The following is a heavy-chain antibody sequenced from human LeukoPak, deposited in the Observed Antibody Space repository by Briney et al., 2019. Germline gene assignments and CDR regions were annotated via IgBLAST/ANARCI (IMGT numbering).Heavy chain of an antibody. CDR1: GFTFSSYW. CDR2: INSDGSST. CDR3: ARAVSRRASSSWDNWFDP. V-gene: IGHV3-74*01. Sequence: GGSLRLSCAASGFTFSSYWMHWVRQAPGKGLVWVSRINSDGSSTSYADSVKGRFTISRDNAKNTLYLQMNSLRAEDTAVYYCARAVSRRASSSWDNWFDPWGQGTLVTVPS. J-gene: IGHJ5*02. D-gene: IGHD6-13*01.